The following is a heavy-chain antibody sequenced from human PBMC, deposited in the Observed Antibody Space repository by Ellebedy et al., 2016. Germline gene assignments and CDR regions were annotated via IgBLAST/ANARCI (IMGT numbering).Heavy chain of an antibody. D-gene: IGHD5-24*01. CDR2: ISYDGSNK. CDR3: ARDGPRWLQSKYFYWYFDL. Sequence: GESLKISCAASGFTFSSYAMHWVRQAPGKGLEWVAVISYDGSNKYYADSVKGRFTISRDNSKNTLYLQMNSLRAEDTAVYYCARDGPRWLQSKYFYWYFDLWGRGTLVTVSS. V-gene: IGHV3-30-3*01. J-gene: IGHJ2*01. CDR1: GFTFSSYA.